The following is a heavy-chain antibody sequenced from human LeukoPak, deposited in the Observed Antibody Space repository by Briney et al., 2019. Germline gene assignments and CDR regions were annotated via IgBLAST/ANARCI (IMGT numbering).Heavy chain of an antibody. J-gene: IGHJ6*04. V-gene: IGHV3-23*01. CDR3: AELGITMIGGV. D-gene: IGHD3-10*02. CDR1: GFTFRNYA. Sequence: GGSLRLSCAASGFTFRNYAVSWVRQAPGKGLEWVSAISGSGINTYYADSVKGRFTISRDNSKNTLYLQMNSLRAEDTAVYYCAELGITMIGGVWGKGTTVTISS. CDR2: ISGSGINT.